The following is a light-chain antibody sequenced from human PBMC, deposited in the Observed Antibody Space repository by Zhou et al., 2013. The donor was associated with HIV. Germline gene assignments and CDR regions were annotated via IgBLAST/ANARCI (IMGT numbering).Light chain of an antibody. CDR2: GAS. CDR3: QQYHAWPPGT. J-gene: IGKJ4*01. CDR1: QSVGSN. V-gene: IGKV3-15*01. Sequence: EVVMTQSPATLSVSPGERATLSCRASQSVGSNIAWYQHKPGQAPRLLISGASTRATAIPARFSGGGSGTEFTLTISSLQSEDIAVYYCQQYHAWPPGTFGGGTKVEI.